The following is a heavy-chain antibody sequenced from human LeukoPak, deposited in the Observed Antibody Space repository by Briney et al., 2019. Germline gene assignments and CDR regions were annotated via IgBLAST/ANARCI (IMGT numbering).Heavy chain of an antibody. D-gene: IGHD6-19*01. Sequence: SLRISRNASVYSFISYWISCVRQIPPYSLEWMVRVDPRDSNTKYSPAFHGHVTVSADKSISTVFLQWSSLEASDTAIYYCARGGWLDDYWRQGTVVTVSS. CDR3: ARGGWLDDY. J-gene: IGHJ4*02. CDR1: VYSFISYW. CDR2: VDPRDSNT. V-gene: IGHV5-10-1*01.